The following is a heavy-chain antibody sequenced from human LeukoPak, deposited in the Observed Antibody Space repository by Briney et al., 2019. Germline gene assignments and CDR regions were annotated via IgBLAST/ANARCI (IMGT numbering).Heavy chain of an antibody. D-gene: IGHD2-2*01. Sequence: PSETLSLTCTVSGGSITITGYYWGWIRQTPGKGLEWIGNVYYSGSTYYNPSLKSRFTISVDTSKDQFSLKLNSVTAADTAVYYCARQSVPAASFWGQGTLVTVSS. J-gene: IGHJ4*02. V-gene: IGHV4-39*01. CDR1: GGSITITGYY. CDR2: VYYSGST. CDR3: ARQSVPAASF.